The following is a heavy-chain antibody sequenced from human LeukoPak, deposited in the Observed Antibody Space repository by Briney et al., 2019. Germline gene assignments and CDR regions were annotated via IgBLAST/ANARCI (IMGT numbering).Heavy chain of an antibody. CDR1: GGTFSSYA. V-gene: IGHV1-69*06. J-gene: IGHJ4*02. CDR3: ASGGDDYGDYFDY. CDR2: IIPIFGTA. D-gene: IGHD4-17*01. Sequence: SVKVSCKASGGTFSSYAISWVRQAPGQGLEWMGGIIPIFGTANYAQKIQGRVTITADKSTSTAYMELSSLRSEDTAVYYCASGGDDYGDYFDYWGQGTLVTVSS.